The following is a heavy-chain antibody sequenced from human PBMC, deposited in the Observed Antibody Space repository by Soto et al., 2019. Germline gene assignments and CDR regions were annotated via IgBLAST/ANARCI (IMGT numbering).Heavy chain of an antibody. D-gene: IGHD3-10*01. J-gene: IGHJ3*02. CDR3: ARRPGFGHAFDI. V-gene: IGHV4-4*08. CDR1: GGSISSYY. Sequence: SETLSLTCSVSGGSISSYYWSWIRQPPGKGLEWIGYIYTSGSTNYNPSLKNRVTISVDTSKNQFSLKLSSVTAADTAVYYCARRPGFGHAFDIWGQGTMVTVSS. CDR2: IYTSGST.